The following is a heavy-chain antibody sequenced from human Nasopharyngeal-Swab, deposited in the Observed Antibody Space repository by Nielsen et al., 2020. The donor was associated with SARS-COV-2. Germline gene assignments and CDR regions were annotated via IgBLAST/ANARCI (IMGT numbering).Heavy chain of an antibody. J-gene: IGHJ5*02. V-gene: IGHV1-46*01. Sequence: ASVKVSCKASGYTFTSYYMHWVRQAPGQGLEWMGIINPSGGSTSYAQKFQGRVTMTRDTSTSTVYMELSSLRSEDTAVYYCARGRLRDTERYNWFDPWGQGTLVTVSS. D-gene: IGHD2-21*01. CDR1: GYTFTSYY. CDR2: INPSGGST. CDR3: ARGRLRDTERYNWFDP.